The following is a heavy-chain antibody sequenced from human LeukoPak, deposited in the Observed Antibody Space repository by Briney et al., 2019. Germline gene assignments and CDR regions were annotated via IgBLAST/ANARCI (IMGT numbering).Heavy chain of an antibody. V-gene: IGHV3-23*01. J-gene: IGHJ4*02. CDR1: GFTFSSYG. CDR2: ISGSGGST. D-gene: IGHD3-10*01. CDR3: AKGYGSGSYISPYYFDY. Sequence: GGSLRLSCAASGFTFSSYGMHWVRQAPGKGLEWVSAISGSGGSTYYADSVKGRFTISRDNSKNTLYLQMNSLRAEDTAVYYCAKGYGSGSYISPYYFDYWGQGTLVTVSS.